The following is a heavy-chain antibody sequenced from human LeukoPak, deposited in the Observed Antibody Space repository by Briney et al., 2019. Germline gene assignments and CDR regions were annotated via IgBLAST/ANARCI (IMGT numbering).Heavy chain of an antibody. V-gene: IGHV3-48*01. D-gene: IGHD5-18*01. CDR1: GFTFSNYS. J-gene: IGHJ4*02. CDR2: ITSRSSTI. Sequence: PGGSLRLSCTASGFTFSNYSVNWVRQAPGKGLEWVSYITSRSSTIYYADSVKGRFTISRDNAKNSLYLQMNSLRAEDTAVYYCAKDLEEDTAMVRGYFDYWGQGTLVTVSS. CDR3: AKDLEEDTAMVRGYFDY.